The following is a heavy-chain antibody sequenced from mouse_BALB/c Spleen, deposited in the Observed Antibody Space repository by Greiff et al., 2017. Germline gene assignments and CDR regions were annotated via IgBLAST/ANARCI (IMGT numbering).Heavy chain of an antibody. D-gene: IGHD2-4*01. Sequence: EVQLVESGGDLVKPGGSLKLSCAASGFTFSDYYMYWVRQTPEKRLEWVATISDGGSYTYYPDSVKGRFTISRDNAKNNLYLQMSSLKSEDTAMYYCARGGIRYYYAMDYWGQGTSVTVSS. CDR2: ISDGGSYT. V-gene: IGHV5-4*02. CDR3: ARGGIRYYYAMDY. J-gene: IGHJ4*01. CDR1: GFTFSDYY.